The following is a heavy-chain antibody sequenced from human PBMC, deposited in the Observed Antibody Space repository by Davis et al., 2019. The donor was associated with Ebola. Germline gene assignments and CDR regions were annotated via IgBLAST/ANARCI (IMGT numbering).Heavy chain of an antibody. Sequence: SETLSLTCTVSGASISSRSYYWGWIRQPPGKGLEWVGSFSYGDNTHYYNPSLRSRVTISVDTSRNQLSLKLSSATAADTAVYYCARPWYSGTYYDAYDIWGQGTMVAVSS. CDR3: ARPWYSGTYYDAYDI. J-gene: IGHJ3*02. CDR2: FSYGDNTH. D-gene: IGHD1-26*01. CDR1: GASISSRSYY. V-gene: IGHV4-39*01.